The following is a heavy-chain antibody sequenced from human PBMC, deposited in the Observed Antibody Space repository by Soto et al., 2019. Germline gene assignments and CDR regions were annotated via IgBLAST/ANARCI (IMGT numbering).Heavy chain of an antibody. Sequence: LRLSCVGSGFTFSNFGIHWVRQAPGKGLEWLAVVSYDEVNKFYADSVRGRFTISRDNSKDTVYLQINSLRGDDTAMYFCAKVMTEYSGVAIDHWGQGXLVTVSS. D-gene: IGHD6-19*01. V-gene: IGHV3-30*18. CDR2: VSYDEVNK. J-gene: IGHJ4*02. CDR1: GFTFSNFG. CDR3: AKVMTEYSGVAIDH.